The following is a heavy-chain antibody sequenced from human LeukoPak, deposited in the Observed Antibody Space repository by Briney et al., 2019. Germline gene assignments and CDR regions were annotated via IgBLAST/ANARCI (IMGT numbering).Heavy chain of an antibody. Sequence: GESLKISCKGSGYSFTSYWIGWAREMPGKGLEGMGIIYPGDSDTRYSPSFQGQVTISADKSISTAYLQWSSLKASDTAMYYCARPYCSGGSCSRGWNYWGQGTLVTVSS. CDR1: GYSFTSYW. J-gene: IGHJ4*02. D-gene: IGHD2-15*01. CDR3: ARPYCSGGSCSRGWNY. CDR2: IYPGDSDT. V-gene: IGHV5-51*01.